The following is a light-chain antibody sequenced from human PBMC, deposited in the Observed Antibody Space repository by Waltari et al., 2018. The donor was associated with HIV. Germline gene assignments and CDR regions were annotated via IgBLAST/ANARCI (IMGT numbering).Light chain of an antibody. J-gene: IGLJ3*02. CDR3: LLCNGISWV. CDR2: SFR. V-gene: IGLV7-43*01. Sequence: QTVVTQEPSLTVSPGETVTLTCPSSTGMVTSGDSANWGQQKPGQAPRSLIYSFRNSPPGTPARCSGSRLGGKAVLTLAGVLPEDEAEYYCLLCNGISWVFGGGTKRTVL. CDR1: TGMVTSGDS.